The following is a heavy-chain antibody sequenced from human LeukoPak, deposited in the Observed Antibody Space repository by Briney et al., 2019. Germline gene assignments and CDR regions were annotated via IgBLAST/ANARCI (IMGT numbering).Heavy chain of an antibody. Sequence: GGSLRLSCAASGFTFSSYGMHWVRQAPGKGLEWVTFIQYDGSNKYYADSVKGRFTISRDNSKNTVYLQMNSLKTEDTAVYYCARSLTMVRAYDYWGQGTLVTVSS. CDR3: ARSLTMVRAYDY. CDR1: GFTFSSYG. CDR2: IQYDGSNK. J-gene: IGHJ4*02. V-gene: IGHV3-30*02. D-gene: IGHD3-10*01.